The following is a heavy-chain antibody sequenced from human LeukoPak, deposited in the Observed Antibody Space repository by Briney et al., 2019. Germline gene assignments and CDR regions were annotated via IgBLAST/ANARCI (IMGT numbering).Heavy chain of an antibody. V-gene: IGHV3-64*04. CDR1: GFTFSAYA. Sequence: PGGSLRLSCSASGFTFSAYAMYWVRQAPGKGLEYVSGISSNGGSSFYADSVKGRFTISRDNSKNTLYLQMNSLRAEDTAVYYCARGYSGYFYYWGQGTLVTVSS. J-gene: IGHJ4*02. CDR3: ARGYSGYFYY. CDR2: ISSNGGSS. D-gene: IGHD5-12*01.